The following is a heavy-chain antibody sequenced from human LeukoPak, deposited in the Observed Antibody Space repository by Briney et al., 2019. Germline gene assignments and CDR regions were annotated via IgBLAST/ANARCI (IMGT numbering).Heavy chain of an antibody. Sequence: GSLRLSCAGSGFTFSSYSMNWVRQAPGKGLEWVSSISSSSIYIYYADSVKGRFTISRDNAKNSLYLQMNSLRAEDTAVYYCARSSPYGDYLLNAFDIWGQGTMVTVSS. J-gene: IGHJ3*02. D-gene: IGHD4-17*01. CDR2: ISSSSIYI. CDR3: ARSSPYGDYLLNAFDI. CDR1: GFTFSSYS. V-gene: IGHV3-21*01.